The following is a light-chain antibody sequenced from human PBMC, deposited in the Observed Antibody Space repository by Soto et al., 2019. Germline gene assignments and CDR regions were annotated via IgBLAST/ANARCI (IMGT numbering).Light chain of an antibody. CDR1: QSISSN. CDR3: QQSYSNPIT. J-gene: IGKJ5*01. Sequence: DIRMTQSPSSLSASVGDRVTITCRASQSISSNLIWYQQKPGEAPKPLIYTASSLQSGVPSRFSGSGSGTDFTLTISSLQPEDFATYYCQQSYSNPITFGQGTRLEIK. CDR2: TAS. V-gene: IGKV1-39*01.